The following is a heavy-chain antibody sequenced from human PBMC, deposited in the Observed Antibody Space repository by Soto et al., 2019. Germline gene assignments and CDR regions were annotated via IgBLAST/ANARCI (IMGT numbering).Heavy chain of an antibody. Sequence: QLQLQESGPGLAKPSETLSLTCTVSGGSISSSIYYWGWIRQPPGTGLEWIVSFCYGGGSYYNPSLRSRSTISGDTSKTQISQNLRYLTAADTAVYFCVRHGRGNDVVKDYYYALDVWGQGTTDSVSS. CDR2: FCYGGGS. CDR1: GGSISSSIYY. CDR3: VRHGRGNDVVKDYYYALDV. D-gene: IGHD3-16*01. V-gene: IGHV4-39*01. J-gene: IGHJ6*01.